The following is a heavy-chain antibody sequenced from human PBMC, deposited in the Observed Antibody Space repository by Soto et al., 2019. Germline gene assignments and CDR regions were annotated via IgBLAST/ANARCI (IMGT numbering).Heavy chain of an antibody. D-gene: IGHD4-17*01. CDR1: GFTFTSSA. J-gene: IGHJ5*02. CDR2: IVVGSGNT. V-gene: IGHV1-58*01. CDR3: ATRVTSRDWLDP. Sequence: ASVKVSCKASGFTFTSSAVQWVRQARGQRLEWIGWIVVGSGNTNYAQKFQERVTITRDMSTSTAYMELSSLRSEDTAVYYCATRVTSRDWLDPWGQGTLVTVSS.